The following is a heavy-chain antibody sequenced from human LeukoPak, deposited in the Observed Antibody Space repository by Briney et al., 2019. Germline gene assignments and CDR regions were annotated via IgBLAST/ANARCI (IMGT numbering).Heavy chain of an antibody. CDR1: GYSFTGYY. Sequence: GASVKVSCKASGYSFTGYYLHWVRQAPGQGLQWVGWINPNSGGTNYAQKFQGRVTMTRDTSISTAYMELSRLTSDDTAVYYCARAPASGEFWGQGTLVTVSS. CDR3: ARAPASGEF. D-gene: IGHD3-10*01. CDR2: INPNSGGT. V-gene: IGHV1-2*02. J-gene: IGHJ4*02.